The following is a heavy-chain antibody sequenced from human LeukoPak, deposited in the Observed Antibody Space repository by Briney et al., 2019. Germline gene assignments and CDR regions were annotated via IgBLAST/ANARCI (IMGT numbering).Heavy chain of an antibody. CDR2: IRYDGSNK. J-gene: IGHJ6*03. V-gene: IGHV3-30*02. D-gene: IGHD2-2*01. Sequence: GGSLRLSCAASGFTFSSYGMHWVRQAPGKGLEWVAFIRYDGSNKYYADSVKGRFTISRDNSKNTLYLQLNSLRAEDTAVYYCAKANLGYCSSTSCPRYYYYMDVWGKGTTVTVSS. CDR1: GFTFSSYG. CDR3: AKANLGYCSSTSCPRYYYYMDV.